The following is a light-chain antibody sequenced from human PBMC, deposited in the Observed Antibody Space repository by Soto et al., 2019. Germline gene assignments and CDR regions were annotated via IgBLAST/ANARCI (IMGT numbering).Light chain of an antibody. CDR1: SSGVGSNNL. Sequence: QSVLRQPASVSGSPGQSITISCTGTSSGVGSNNLVSWYQQHPGKAPKLMIYEVSKRPSGISNRFSGSKSGNTASLTISGLQAEDEADYYCCSYAGSSSSYVFGTGTKLPV. J-gene: IGLJ1*01. CDR3: CSYAGSSSSYV. V-gene: IGLV2-23*02. CDR2: EVS.